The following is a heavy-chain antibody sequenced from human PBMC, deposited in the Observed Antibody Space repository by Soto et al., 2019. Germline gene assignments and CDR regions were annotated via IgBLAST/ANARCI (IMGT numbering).Heavy chain of an antibody. CDR1: GFTFSSYG. Sequence: WGSLRLSCAASGFTFSSYGMHWVRQAPGKGLEWVAVIWYDGSNKYYADSVKGRFTISRDNSKNTLYLQMNSLRAEDTAVYYCARDSSRSCSSTSCYYGHLDYWGQGTLVTVS. J-gene: IGHJ4*02. CDR2: IWYDGSNK. D-gene: IGHD2-2*01. V-gene: IGHV3-33*01. CDR3: ARDSSRSCSSTSCYYGHLDY.